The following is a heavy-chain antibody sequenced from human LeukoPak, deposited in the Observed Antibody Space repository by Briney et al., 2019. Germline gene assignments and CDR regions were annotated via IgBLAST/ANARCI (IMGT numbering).Heavy chain of an antibody. J-gene: IGHJ4*02. V-gene: IGHV3-23*01. CDR1: GFTFSSYG. D-gene: IGHD6-25*01. CDR3: AKDREASYSGWYFDY. Sequence: GGSLRLSCAASGFTFSSYGMGWVRQAPGEGLEWVYSITRNGNTIYYEDSVKGRYTISRDNAKNTLSLQMNSQRGDDTAGYYCAKDREASYSGWYFDYWGRGTLVTVSS. CDR2: ITRNGNTI.